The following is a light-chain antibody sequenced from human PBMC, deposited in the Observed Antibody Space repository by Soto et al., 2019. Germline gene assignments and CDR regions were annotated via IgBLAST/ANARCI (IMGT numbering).Light chain of an antibody. CDR3: QQYGSSPPYT. Sequence: EIVLTQSPATLSLSPGERATLSCGASQSVSSSYLAWYQQKPGLAPRLLIYDASSRATGIPDRLSGSGSGTDFTLTISRLEPEDLAVYYCQQYGSSPPYTFGQGTKLEIK. V-gene: IGKV3D-20*01. CDR1: QSVSSSY. CDR2: DAS. J-gene: IGKJ2*01.